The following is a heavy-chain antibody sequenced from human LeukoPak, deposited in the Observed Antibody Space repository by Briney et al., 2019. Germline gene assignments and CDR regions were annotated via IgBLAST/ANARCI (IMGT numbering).Heavy chain of an antibody. CDR3: ARASGYDLTDNWFDP. CDR1: GGFITGGNYY. CDR2: IYSGGTT. J-gene: IGHJ5*02. Sequence: TLSLTSTLSGGFITGGNYYSSCGRQPPRECLGLVGYIYSGGTTYSNPTIKSRVTISVEKPKNQFTLRPSSVTAADTAVYYCARASGYDLTDNWFDPWGQGTLVIVSS. V-gene: IGHV4-30-4*08. D-gene: IGHD5-12*01.